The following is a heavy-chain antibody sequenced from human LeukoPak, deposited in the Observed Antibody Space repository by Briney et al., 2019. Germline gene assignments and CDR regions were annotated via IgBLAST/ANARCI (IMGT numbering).Heavy chain of an antibody. Sequence: ASVKVSCKASGYTFTGYYMHWVRQAPGQGLEWMGWINPNSGGTNYAQKFQGRVTMTRDTSISTAYMELSSLRSEDTAVYYCARVLDMVTTGIYAFDIWGQGTMVTVSS. CDR2: INPNSGGT. V-gene: IGHV1-2*02. CDR3: ARVLDMVTTGIYAFDI. CDR1: GYTFTGYY. D-gene: IGHD2-21*02. J-gene: IGHJ3*02.